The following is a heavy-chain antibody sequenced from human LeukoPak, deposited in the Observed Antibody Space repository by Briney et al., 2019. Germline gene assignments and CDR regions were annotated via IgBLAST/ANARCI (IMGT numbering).Heavy chain of an antibody. J-gene: IGHJ5*02. D-gene: IGHD5/OR15-5a*01. CDR3: AYSTIRDNWFDP. CDR1: GGTFSSYA. CDR2: IIPIFGTA. Sequence: AASVKVSCKASGGTFSSYAVSWVRQAPGQGLEWMGGIIPIFGTANYAQKFQGRVTITADESTSTAYMELSSLRSEDTAVYYCAYSTIRDNWFDPWGQGTLVTVSS. V-gene: IGHV1-69*13.